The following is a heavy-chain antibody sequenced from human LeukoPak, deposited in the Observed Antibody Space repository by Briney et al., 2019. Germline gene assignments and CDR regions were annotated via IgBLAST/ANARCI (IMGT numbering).Heavy chain of an antibody. V-gene: IGHV4-61*02. J-gene: IGHJ4*02. Sequence: SETLSLTCTVSGVSIAKTFYYWSWLRQPAGMGLEWIGRIYTTGGTDYNPSLKSRVTISLDTAKNQFSLKMASVSAADTAVYYCARRQEGHDYWGQGTLVTVSS. CDR3: ARRQEGHDY. CDR2: IYTTGGT. CDR1: GVSIAKTFYY.